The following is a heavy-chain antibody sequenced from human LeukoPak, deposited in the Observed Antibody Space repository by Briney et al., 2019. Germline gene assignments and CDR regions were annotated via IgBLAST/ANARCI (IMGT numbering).Heavy chain of an antibody. D-gene: IGHD2-8*01. CDR3: ARGYCTNGVCYPFLDY. CDR2: INPNSGGT. Sequence: ASVKVSCKASGYTFTGYYMRWVRQAPGQGLEWMGWINPNSGGTNYAQKFQGRVTMTRDTSISTAYMELSRLRSDDTAVYYCARGYCTNGVCYPFLDYWGQGTLVTVSS. V-gene: IGHV1-2*02. CDR1: GYTFTGYY. J-gene: IGHJ4*02.